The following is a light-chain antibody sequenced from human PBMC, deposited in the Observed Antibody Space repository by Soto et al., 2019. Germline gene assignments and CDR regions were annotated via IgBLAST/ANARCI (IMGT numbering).Light chain of an antibody. J-gene: IGKJ1*01. Sequence: DIQMTQSPSSLSASIGDKVTITCRASQGIGNFLAWYQQKPGKPPKLLMYAASSLQSGVPSRFSGSGVGTDFTLTISSLQPEDVASYYWQKYDSAPWTFGQGTKVEIK. V-gene: IGKV1-27*01. CDR1: QGIGNF. CDR3: QKYDSAPWT. CDR2: AAS.